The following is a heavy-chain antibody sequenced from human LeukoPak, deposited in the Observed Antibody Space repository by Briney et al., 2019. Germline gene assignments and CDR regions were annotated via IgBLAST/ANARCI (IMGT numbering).Heavy chain of an antibody. V-gene: IGHV3-23*01. CDR3: AKEGQFDDYVWGSYRFRPLYYFDY. CDR1: GFTFSSYA. Sequence: GGSLRLSCAASGFTFSSYAMSWVRQAPGKGLEWVSAISGSGGSTYYADSVKGRFTISRDNSKNTLYLQMNSLRAEDTAVYYCAKEGQFDDYVWGSYRFRPLYYFDYWGQGTLVTVSS. J-gene: IGHJ4*02. D-gene: IGHD3-16*02. CDR2: ISGSGGST.